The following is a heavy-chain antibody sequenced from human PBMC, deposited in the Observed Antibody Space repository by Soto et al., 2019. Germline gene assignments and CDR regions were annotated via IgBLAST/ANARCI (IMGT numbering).Heavy chain of an antibody. CDR2: ISYDASNK. CDR3: ARGGGGYYYYGMDV. CDR1: GFTISGYS. J-gene: IGHJ6*02. D-gene: IGHD2-15*01. Sequence: GGSLRLSCAASGFTISGYSMHWVRQAPGKGLEWVAAISYDASNKYYADSVKGRFIISRDNSKNTLYLQMNSLRPEDTAVYYCARGGGGYYYYGMDVWGQGTTVTVSS. V-gene: IGHV3-30-3*01.